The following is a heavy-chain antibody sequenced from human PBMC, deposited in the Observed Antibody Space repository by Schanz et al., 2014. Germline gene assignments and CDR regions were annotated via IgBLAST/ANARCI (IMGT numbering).Heavy chain of an antibody. CDR3: AIVGGTYYDFWSGVPPTVMHDGFDI. Sequence: EVQLVESGGGLVQPGGSLRLSCAASGFAFDTYWMSWVRQAPGKGLEWVANIKHDGSEKYYVDSVKGRFTISGDNAKNSMYLEMNSLRAEDTAVFYCAIVGGTYYDFWSGVPPTVMHDGFDIWGQGTMVTVS. V-gene: IGHV3-7*01. CDR2: IKHDGSEK. CDR1: GFAFDTYW. J-gene: IGHJ3*02. D-gene: IGHD3-3*01.